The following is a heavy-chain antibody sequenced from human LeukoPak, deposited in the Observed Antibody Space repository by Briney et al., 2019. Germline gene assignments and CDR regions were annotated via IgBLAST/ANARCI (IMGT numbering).Heavy chain of an antibody. V-gene: IGHV3-30*02. CDR3: AKDFHGPFDY. Sequence: GGSLRLSCAASGFTFSNFGMHWVRQAPGKGLEWVAFIRYDGSNKFYVDSVKGRFTISRDNSKNTLYLQMNSLRSEDTAVYYCAKDFHGPFDYWGQGTLVTVSS. J-gene: IGHJ4*02. CDR1: GFTFSNFG. CDR2: IRYDGSNK.